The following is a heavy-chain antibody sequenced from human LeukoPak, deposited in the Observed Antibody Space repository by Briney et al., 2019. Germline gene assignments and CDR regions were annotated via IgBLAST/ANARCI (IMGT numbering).Heavy chain of an antibody. D-gene: IGHD1-14*01. CDR2: INPNGGHT. CDR1: VFTFTGYY. V-gene: IGHV1-46*01. Sequence: ASVKVSCKTAVFTFTGYYMHWVRQAPGQGLEWMGMINPNGGHTDYAQNFQGRVTMTRDMSTSTAYMALSSLRSEDTAVFYCARSKDNRGYDVRHLDYWGQGTLVTVSS. J-gene: IGHJ4*02. CDR3: ARSKDNRGYDVRHLDY.